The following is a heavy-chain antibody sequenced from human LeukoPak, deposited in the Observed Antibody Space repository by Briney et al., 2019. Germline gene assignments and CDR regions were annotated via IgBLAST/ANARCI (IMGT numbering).Heavy chain of an antibody. V-gene: IGHV4-4*09. J-gene: IGHJ4*02. CDR2: IYTSGTT. CDR3: ARGRETTFDFWSGYSFDY. D-gene: IGHD3-3*01. Sequence: PSETLSLTCTVSGGSISTYYWGWIRQPPGKGLEWLGYIYTSGTTNYNPSLQSRVTISVDTSKNQFSLRLSSVTAADTAVYYCARGRETTFDFWSGYSFDYWGQGTLVTVSS. CDR1: GGSISTYY.